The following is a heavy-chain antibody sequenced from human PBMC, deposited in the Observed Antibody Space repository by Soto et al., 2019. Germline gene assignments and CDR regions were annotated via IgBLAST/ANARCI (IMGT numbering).Heavy chain of an antibody. D-gene: IGHD2-21*02. J-gene: IGHJ4*02. CDR2: IWYDGSNK. CDR1: GFIFSSYG. CDR3: ARSVEVAAMDY. Sequence: QVQLVESGGGVVQPGRSLRLSCAASGFIFSSYGMHWVRQAPGKGLECVAFIWYDGSNKYYGDSVKGRFTISRDNSKNTLYLQMNSLRAEDTAVYYCARSVEVAAMDYWGQGTLVTVTS. V-gene: IGHV3-33*01.